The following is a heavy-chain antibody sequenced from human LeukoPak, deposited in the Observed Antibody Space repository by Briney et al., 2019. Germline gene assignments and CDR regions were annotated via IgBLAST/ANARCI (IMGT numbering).Heavy chain of an antibody. D-gene: IGHD5-12*01. CDR2: ISAYNGNT. Sequence: ASVKVSCKASGYTFTSYGISWVRQAPGQGLEWMGWISAYNGNTNYAQKFQGRVTMTRDTSISTAYMELSRLRSDDTAVYYCARGGSVATIPNWFDPWGQGTLVTVSS. J-gene: IGHJ5*02. CDR1: GYTFTSYG. CDR3: ARGGSVATIPNWFDP. V-gene: IGHV1-18*01.